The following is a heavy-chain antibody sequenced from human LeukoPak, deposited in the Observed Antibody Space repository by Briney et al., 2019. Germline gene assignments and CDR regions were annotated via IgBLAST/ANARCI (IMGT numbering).Heavy chain of an antibody. Sequence: SGGSLRLSCAASGFTFSSYGMSWVRQAPGKGLEWVSAISGSGGSTYYADSVKGRFTISRDNSKNTLYLQMNSLRAEDTAVYYCARHSSGWYWFDPWGQGTLVTVSS. D-gene: IGHD6-19*01. J-gene: IGHJ5*02. CDR2: ISGSGGST. CDR1: GFTFSSYG. V-gene: IGHV3-23*01. CDR3: ARHSSGWYWFDP.